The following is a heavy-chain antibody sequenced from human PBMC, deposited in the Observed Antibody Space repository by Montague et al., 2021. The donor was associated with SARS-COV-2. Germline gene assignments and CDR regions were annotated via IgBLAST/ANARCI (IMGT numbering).Heavy chain of an antibody. Sequence: TLSLTCTVSGGSISSGGYYWSWIRQHPGKGLEWIGYIYYSGSTHYXPSLKSRVTISVDTSKNQFSLKLSSVTAADTAVYYCARDVGWYSSSWFDYWGQGTLVTVSS. J-gene: IGHJ4*02. CDR1: GGSISSGGYY. V-gene: IGHV4-31*03. D-gene: IGHD6-13*01. CDR2: IYYSGST. CDR3: ARDVGWYSSSWFDY.